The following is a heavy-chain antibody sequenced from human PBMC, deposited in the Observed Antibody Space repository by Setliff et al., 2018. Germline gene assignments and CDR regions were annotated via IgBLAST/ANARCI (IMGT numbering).Heavy chain of an antibody. V-gene: IGHV4-34*01. CDR2: INDSGTT. Sequence: SETLSLTCTVYGGSFSNYYWGWIRQSPGKGLEWIGEINDSGTTNYSPSLKSRVTISLDASTNQFSLKLRSVSAADTAVYYCRYWSGYYNNDYWGQGTLVTVSS. CDR1: GGSFSNYY. J-gene: IGHJ4*02. D-gene: IGHD3-3*01. CDR3: RYWSGYYNNDY.